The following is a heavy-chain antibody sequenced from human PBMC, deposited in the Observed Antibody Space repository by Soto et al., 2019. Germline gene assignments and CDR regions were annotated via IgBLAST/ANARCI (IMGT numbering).Heavy chain of an antibody. Sequence: ASVKVSCRASGYTFTSYGISWVRQAPGQGLEWMGWISAYNGNTNYAQKLQGRVTMTTDTSTSTAYMELRSLRSDDTATYYCAKSGSSGWYGWFDPWGQGTLVTVSS. CDR1: GYTFTSYG. CDR2: ISAYNGNT. CDR3: AKSGSSGWYGWFDP. D-gene: IGHD6-19*01. V-gene: IGHV1-18*04. J-gene: IGHJ5*02.